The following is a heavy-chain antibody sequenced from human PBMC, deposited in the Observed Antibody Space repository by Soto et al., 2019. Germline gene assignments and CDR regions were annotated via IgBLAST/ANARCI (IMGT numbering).Heavy chain of an antibody. Sequence: QVQLVQSGAEVKKPGASVKVSCKASGYTFTSYGISWVRQAPGQGLEWMGWISAYNGKTKYAQKLQGTVSMTTETATITAYKEPRSLRSDDTAAYYCARRAPPMDVWGQGTTVTVS. CDR2: ISAYNGKT. CDR1: GYTFTSYG. J-gene: IGHJ6*02. CDR3: ARRAPPMDV. V-gene: IGHV1-18*01.